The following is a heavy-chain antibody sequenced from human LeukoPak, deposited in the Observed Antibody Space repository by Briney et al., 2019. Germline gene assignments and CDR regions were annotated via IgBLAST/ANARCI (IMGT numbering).Heavy chain of an antibody. J-gene: IGHJ4*02. CDR3: ARPYPYDSSGYYSHRDDY. D-gene: IGHD3-22*01. CDR2: ISYDGSNK. Sequence: GRSLRLSCAASGFTFSSYAMHWLRQAPGKRLEWVAVISYDGSNKYYADSVKGLFTISRDNSKNTLYLQMNSLRAEDTAVYYCARPYPYDSSGYYSHRDDYWGQGTLVTVSS. V-gene: IGHV3-30*04. CDR1: GFTFSSYA.